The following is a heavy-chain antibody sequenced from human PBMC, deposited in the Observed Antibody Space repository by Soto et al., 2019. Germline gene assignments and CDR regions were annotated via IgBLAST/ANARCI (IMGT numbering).Heavy chain of an antibody. CDR2: IIPIFGTA. CDR3: ARHSGLGNRDGGGSHYYYYYGMDV. V-gene: IGHV1-69*13. D-gene: IGHD2-15*01. CDR1: GGTFSSYA. Sequence: ASVKVSCKASGGTFSSYAISWVRQAPGQGLEWMGGIIPIFGTANYAQKFQGRVTITADESTSTAYMELSSLRSEDTAMYYCARHSGLGNRDGGGSHYYYYYGMDVWGQGTTVTVSS. J-gene: IGHJ6*02.